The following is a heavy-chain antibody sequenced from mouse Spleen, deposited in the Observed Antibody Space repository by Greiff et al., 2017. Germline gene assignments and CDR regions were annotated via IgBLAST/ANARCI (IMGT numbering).Heavy chain of an antibody. V-gene: IGHV2-2*01. CDR1: GFSLTSYG. J-gene: IGHJ4*01. Sequence: VQLVESGPGLVQPSQSLSITCTVSGFSLTSYGVHWVRQSPGKGLEWLGVIWSGGSTDYNAAFISRLSISKDNSKSQVFFKMNSLQADDTAIYYCARKGYYYGSSIYYAMDYWGQGTSVTVSS. CDR2: IWSGGST. CDR3: ARKGYYYGSSIYYAMDY. D-gene: IGHD1-1*01.